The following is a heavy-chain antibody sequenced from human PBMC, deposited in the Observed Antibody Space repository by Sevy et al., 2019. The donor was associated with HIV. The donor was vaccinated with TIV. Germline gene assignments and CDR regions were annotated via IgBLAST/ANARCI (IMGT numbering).Heavy chain of an antibody. J-gene: IGHJ5*02. CDR1: GFTFSSYE. Sequence: GSLRLSCAASGFTFSSYEMNWVRQAPGKGLEWVSYISSSGSTIYYADSVKGRFTISRDNAKNSLYLQMNSLRAEDTAVYYCARGLSSTTPGDWFDPWGQGTLVTVSS. CDR2: ISSSGSTI. CDR3: ARGLSSTTPGDWFDP. V-gene: IGHV3-48*03. D-gene: IGHD2-2*01.